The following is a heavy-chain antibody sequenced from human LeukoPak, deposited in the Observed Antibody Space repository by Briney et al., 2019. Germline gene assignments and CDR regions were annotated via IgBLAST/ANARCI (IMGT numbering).Heavy chain of an antibody. J-gene: IGHJ4*02. CDR3: ARLIAVAGTLSFFDY. V-gene: IGHV4-59*08. CDR1: GGSIRGDY. Sequence: SETLSLTCTVSGGSIRGDYWSWIRQPPGKGLESLGYISYSGSTYYNTSLKSRLTISVDTSKNQFSLKLNSVTAADTDVYYCARLIAVAGTLSFFDYWGQGILVTVSS. CDR2: ISYSGST. D-gene: IGHD6-19*01.